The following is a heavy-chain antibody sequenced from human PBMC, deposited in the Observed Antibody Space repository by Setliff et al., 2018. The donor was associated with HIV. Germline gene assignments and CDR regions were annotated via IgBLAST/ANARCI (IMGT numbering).Heavy chain of an antibody. Sequence: ASVKVSCKVSRYTLTELSMHWVRQAPGKGLEWMGSFDPEHRKTLYAQKFQGRVTMTQDTSTDTAYMELSSLRSDDTAVYYCAAKRRYNYDLKGPLDYWAQGTPVTVSS. D-gene: IGHD5-18*01. CDR2: FDPEHRKT. V-gene: IGHV1-24*01. J-gene: IGHJ4*02. CDR1: RYTLTELS. CDR3: AAKRRYNYDLKGPLDY.